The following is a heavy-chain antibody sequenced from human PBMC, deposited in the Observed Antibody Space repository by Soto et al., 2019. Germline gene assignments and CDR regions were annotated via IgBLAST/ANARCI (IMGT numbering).Heavy chain of an antibody. V-gene: IGHV4-59*08. CDR2: IYYSGST. J-gene: IGHJ4*02. D-gene: IGHD5-18*01. Sequence: QLQLQESGPGLVKPSETLSLTCTVSGGSISNYYWSWIRQPPGKGLEWIGYIYYSGSTNYNPSLKSRVTRSVDTSKNQFSLKLSSVTAADTAVYYCARHRYSYGVYYFDYWGQGTLVTVSS. CDR1: GGSISNYY. CDR3: ARHRYSYGVYYFDY.